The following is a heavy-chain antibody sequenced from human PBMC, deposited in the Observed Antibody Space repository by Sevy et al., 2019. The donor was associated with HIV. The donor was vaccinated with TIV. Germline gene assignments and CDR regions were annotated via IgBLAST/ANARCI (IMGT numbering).Heavy chain of an antibody. V-gene: IGHV3-30*09. Sequence: GGSLRLSCTASGFTFRNYAMTWVRQAPGKGLERVALISYDGSNKYYADSVRGRFAISRDNSKNTLYLQMNSLRPEDTAIYYCAREGQLWFVYYFDNWGQGTLVTVSS. D-gene: IGHD3-10*01. CDR3: AREGQLWFVYYFDN. CDR2: ISYDGSNK. J-gene: IGHJ4*02. CDR1: GFTFRNYA.